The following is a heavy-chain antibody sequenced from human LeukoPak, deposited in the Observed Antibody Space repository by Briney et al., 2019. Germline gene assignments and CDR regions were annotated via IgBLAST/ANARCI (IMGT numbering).Heavy chain of an antibody. V-gene: IGHV4-4*02. Sequence: SETLSLTCAVFGGSISSNNWWSWVRQPPGKGLEWIGEMYHSGNSNYNPSLKSRVTMSVDKSKNQFSLKLSSVTAADTAVYYCARGVVIAPQTFDYWGQGTLVTVSS. CDR1: GGSISSNNW. CDR3: ARGVVIAPQTFDY. J-gene: IGHJ4*02. D-gene: IGHD2-21*01. CDR2: MYHSGNS.